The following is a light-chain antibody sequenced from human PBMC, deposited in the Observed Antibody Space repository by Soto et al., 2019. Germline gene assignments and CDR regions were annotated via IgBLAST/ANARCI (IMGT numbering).Light chain of an antibody. Sequence: DIVMTQSPASLAVSLGDRATLNCKSSQRGLDNSTNANYLAWYQQKPGHPPKLLFFWASVRGSGVPDRFSGSGSGTDFTLTISSLQAEDVAVYFCQQFYSTPPTFGQGTKVEIK. CDR2: WAS. CDR3: QQFYSTPPT. V-gene: IGKV4-1*01. J-gene: IGKJ2*01. CDR1: QRGLDNSTNANY.